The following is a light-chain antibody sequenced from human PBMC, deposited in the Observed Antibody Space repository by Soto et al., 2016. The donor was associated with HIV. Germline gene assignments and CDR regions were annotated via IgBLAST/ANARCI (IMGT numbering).Light chain of an antibody. J-gene: IGLJ2*01. CDR2: DDS. V-gene: IGLV3-21*03. CDR3: QVWDTSSDHPGV. Sequence: SYVLTQPPSVSVAPGKTARITCGGNNIGSKSVHWYQQKPGQAPVLVVYDDSDRPSGIPERFSGSNSGNTATLTISRVEAGDEADYSCQVWDTSSDHPGVFGGGTKPTVL. CDR1: NIGSKS.